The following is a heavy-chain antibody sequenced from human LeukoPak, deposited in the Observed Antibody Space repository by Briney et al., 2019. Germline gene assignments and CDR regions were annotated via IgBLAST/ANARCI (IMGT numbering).Heavy chain of an antibody. CDR3: ARDRGYCSGGSCHIYYYYYGMDV. V-gene: IGHV4-34*01. Sequence: SETLSLTCAVYGVSFSGYYWSWIRQPPGKGLEWIGEINHSGSTNYNPSLKSRVPISVDTSKNQFSLKLSSVTAADTAVYYCARDRGYCSGGSCHIYYYYYGMDVWGQGTTVTVSS. CDR1: GVSFSGYY. CDR2: INHSGST. D-gene: IGHD2-15*01. J-gene: IGHJ6*02.